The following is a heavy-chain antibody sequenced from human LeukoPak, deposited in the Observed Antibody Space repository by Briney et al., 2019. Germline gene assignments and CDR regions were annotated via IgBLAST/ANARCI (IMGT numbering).Heavy chain of an antibody. CDR3: ARRPGARPMDY. CDR2: FHHDGSI. V-gene: IGHV4-39*01. D-gene: IGHD3-10*01. CDR1: GDSISRSGYF. Sequence: PSETLSLTCTVSGDSISRSGYFWGWIRQPPGKGLEWIGSFHHDGSIHYNPSLKSRVTISIDTSKNQFSLNLSSVTAADTAIYYCARRPGARPMDYWGQGTLVTVSS. J-gene: IGHJ4*02.